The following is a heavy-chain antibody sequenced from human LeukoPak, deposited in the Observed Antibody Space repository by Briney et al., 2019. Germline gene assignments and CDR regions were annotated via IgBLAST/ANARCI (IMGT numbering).Heavy chain of an antibody. CDR1: GYTFTGYY. D-gene: IGHD3-10*01. J-gene: IGHJ5*02. CDR3: ARVLGSGSFSWFDP. V-gene: IGHV1-2*02. CDR2: INPNSGGT. Sequence: ASVKVSCKASGYTFTGYYMHWVRQAPGQGLEWMGWINPNSGGTNYAQKFQGRVTMTRDTSISTAYMELSRLRSDDTAVYYCARVLGSGSFSWFDPWGQGTLVTVSS.